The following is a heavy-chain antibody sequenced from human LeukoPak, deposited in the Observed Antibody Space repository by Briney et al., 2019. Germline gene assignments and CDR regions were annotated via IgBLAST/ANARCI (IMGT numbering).Heavy chain of an antibody. V-gene: IGHV4-39*07. CDR1: GGSITSSSYY. D-gene: IGHD3-10*01. Sequence: SETLSLTCTVSGGSITSSSYYWGWIRQPPGKGLGWIGSIYYSGSTYYNPSLKSRVTISVDTSKNQFSLKLSSVTAADTAVYYCARATNYYGSAYYFDYWGQGTLVTVSS. J-gene: IGHJ4*02. CDR2: IYYSGST. CDR3: ARATNYYGSAYYFDY.